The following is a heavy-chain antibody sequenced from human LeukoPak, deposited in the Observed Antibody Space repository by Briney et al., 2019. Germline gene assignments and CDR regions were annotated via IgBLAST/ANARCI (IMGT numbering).Heavy chain of an antibody. CDR1: GYTFTGYY. CDR2: INPNSGGT. CDR3: VRAGYSSGWRPGQEWFDP. V-gene: IGHV1-2*02. D-gene: IGHD6-19*01. Sequence: ASVKVSCKASGYTFTGYYMHWVRQAPGQGLEWMGWINPNSGGTNYAQKFQGRVTMTRDTSISTAYMELSRLRSDDTAVYYCVRAGYSSGWRPGQEWFDPWGQGTLVTVSS. J-gene: IGHJ5*02.